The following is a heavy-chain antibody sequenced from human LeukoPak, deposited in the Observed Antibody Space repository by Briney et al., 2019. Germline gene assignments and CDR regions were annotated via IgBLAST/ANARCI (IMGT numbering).Heavy chain of an antibody. D-gene: IGHD2-8*01. Sequence: PSETLSLTCAVYGGSFSGYYWSWIRQPPGKGLEWIGEINHSGSTNYNPSLTSRVTISVDTSKNQFSLKLSSVTAADTAVYYCARGRSMRFDPWGQGTLVTVSS. CDR1: GGSFSGYY. CDR3: ARGRSMRFDP. J-gene: IGHJ5*02. V-gene: IGHV4-34*01. CDR2: INHSGST.